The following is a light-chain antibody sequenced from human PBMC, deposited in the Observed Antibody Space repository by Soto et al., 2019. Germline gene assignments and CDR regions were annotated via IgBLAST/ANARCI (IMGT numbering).Light chain of an antibody. CDR2: RNN. V-gene: IGLV1-47*01. CDR3: AAWDDGLNGPV. CDR1: SSNIRFNY. Sequence: QSMLTQPPSASGPPGQGVTISCSGASSNIRFNYVYWYQQLPGTTPRLLIYRNNQRPSGVPDRFSGSKSGTSASLAINGLRSEDEADYYCAAWDDGLNGPVFGGGTKLTVL. J-gene: IGLJ3*02.